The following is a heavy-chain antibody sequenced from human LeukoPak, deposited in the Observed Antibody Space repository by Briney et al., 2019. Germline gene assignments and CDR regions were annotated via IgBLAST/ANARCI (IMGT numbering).Heavy chain of an antibody. Sequence: GGSLRLSCAASGFTFSSYSMNWVRQAPGKGLEWVSSISSSSSYIYYADSVKGRFTISRDNAKNSLYLQMNSLRAEDTAVYYCTKGQFPYYYYYGMDVWGQGTTVTVSS. CDR1: GFTFSSYS. V-gene: IGHV3-21*01. CDR2: ISSSSSYI. CDR3: TKGQFPYYYYYGMDV. J-gene: IGHJ6*02.